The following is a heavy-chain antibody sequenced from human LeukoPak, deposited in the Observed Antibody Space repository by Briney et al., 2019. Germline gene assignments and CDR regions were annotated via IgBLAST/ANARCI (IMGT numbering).Heavy chain of an antibody. Sequence: GGSLRLSCAVSGLTFSRYAMSWVRQAPGKGLEWVSAISESGSGTYYADSVKGRFTISRDNSKDTLSLQMNSLRAEDTAVYYCAKLKDYYDSSGYPVAGAFDIWGQGTMVTVSS. CDR1: GLTFSRYA. J-gene: IGHJ3*02. D-gene: IGHD3-22*01. CDR2: ISESGSGT. CDR3: AKLKDYYDSSGYPVAGAFDI. V-gene: IGHV3-23*01.